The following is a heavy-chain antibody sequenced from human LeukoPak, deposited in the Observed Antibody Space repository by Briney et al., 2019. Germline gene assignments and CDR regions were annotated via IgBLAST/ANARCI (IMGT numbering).Heavy chain of an antibody. CDR3: ARDAFGGAKAYFDY. D-gene: IGHD3-16*01. CDR2: ISAYNGNT. V-gene: IGHV1-18*04. J-gene: IGHJ4*02. Sequence: EASVKVSCKASGYTFTSYGISWVRQAPGQGLEWMGWISAYNGNTNYAQELQGRVTMTTDTSTSTAYMELRSLRSDDTAVYYCARDAFGGAKAYFDYWGQGTLVTVSS. CDR1: GYTFTSYG.